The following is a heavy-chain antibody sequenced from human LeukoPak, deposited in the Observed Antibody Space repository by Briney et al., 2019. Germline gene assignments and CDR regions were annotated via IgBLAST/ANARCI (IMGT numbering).Heavy chain of an antibody. D-gene: IGHD3-10*01. CDR2: ISGSGGST. V-gene: IGHV3-23*01. CDR3: AKRGASVMVRGVPIDY. Sequence: PGGSLRLSCAASGCTFSSYAMSWVRQAPGKGLEWVSAISGSGGSTYYADPVKGRSTISRDNSKTTLYLQMNSLRAEATAVYYCAKRGASVMVRGVPIDYWGQGTLVTVSS. CDR1: GCTFSSYA. J-gene: IGHJ4*02.